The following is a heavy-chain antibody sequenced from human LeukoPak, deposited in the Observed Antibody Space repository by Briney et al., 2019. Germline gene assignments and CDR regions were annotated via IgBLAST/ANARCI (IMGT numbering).Heavy chain of an antibody. V-gene: IGHV3-23*01. CDR2: ISGSGGST. CDR3: AKIGGGSSIYYFDY. D-gene: IGHD6-13*01. CDR1: EFTFNNYA. Sequence: GGSLRLSCAASEFTFNNYAMSWVRQAPKKGLEWVSEISGSGGSTHYADSVKGRFTISRDSSKNTLYLQMNSLRAEDTAAYYCAKIGGGSSIYYFDYWGQGTQVTVSS. J-gene: IGHJ4*02.